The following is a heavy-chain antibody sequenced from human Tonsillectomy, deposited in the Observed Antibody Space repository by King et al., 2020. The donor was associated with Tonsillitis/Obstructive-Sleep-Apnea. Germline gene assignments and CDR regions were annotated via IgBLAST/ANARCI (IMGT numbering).Heavy chain of an antibody. Sequence: VQLVESGGGLVQPGESLRLSCVASGFTSRSYAMSWVRQAPGKGLEWVSSINNGGNPYYADSVKGRFTISRDISQNTLSLEMNSLRAEDTAVYYCAKDYPSSGWPAFDYWGQGVLVIVSS. CDR2: INNGGNP. CDR1: GFTSRSYA. D-gene: IGHD6-19*01. V-gene: IGHV3-23*04. CDR3: AKDYPSSGWPAFDY. J-gene: IGHJ4*02.